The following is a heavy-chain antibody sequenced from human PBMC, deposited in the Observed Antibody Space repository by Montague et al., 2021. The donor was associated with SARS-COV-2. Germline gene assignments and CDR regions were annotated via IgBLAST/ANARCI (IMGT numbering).Heavy chain of an antibody. V-gene: IGHV3-48*03. D-gene: IGHD3-16*02. CDR1: GFTFSNYD. CDR2: ISTSACTT. J-gene: IGHJ3*02. Sequence: SLSLSFSASGFTFSNYDMNWVRQAPGKGPERISYISTSACTTSYAGSVKGRFTISRDNGKNSLYLQMNSLRVEDTAVYYCTRDYRSIVGDGLDIWGQGTKVTVSS. CDR3: TRDYRSIVGDGLDI.